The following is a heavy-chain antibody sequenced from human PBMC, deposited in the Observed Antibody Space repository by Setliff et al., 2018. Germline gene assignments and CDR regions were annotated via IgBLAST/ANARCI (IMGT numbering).Heavy chain of an antibody. Sequence: GESLRRSCVVSGFTFKTYAMSWVRQAPGKGLEWVSALSGSGGDTFYADSVKGPFTISRDNSRNTLYLQMNSLRAEDTALYYCATYTGTHGFDFWGQGTLVTVSS. CDR1: GFTFKTYA. D-gene: IGHD1-26*01. V-gene: IGHV3-23*01. CDR3: ATYTGTHGFDF. J-gene: IGHJ4*02. CDR2: LSGSGGDT.